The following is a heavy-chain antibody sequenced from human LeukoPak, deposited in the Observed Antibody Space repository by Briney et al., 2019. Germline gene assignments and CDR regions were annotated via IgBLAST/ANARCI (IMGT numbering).Heavy chain of an antibody. D-gene: IGHD6-19*01. J-gene: IGHJ6*02. Sequence: SVKVSCKASGGTFSSYAISWVRRAPGQGLEWMGGIIPIFGTANYAQKFQGRVTITADESTSTAYMELSSLRSEDTAVYYCARDILIAVAGPYYYYGMDVWGQGTTVTVSS. CDR2: IIPIFGTA. CDR3: ARDILIAVAGPYYYYGMDV. V-gene: IGHV1-69*01. CDR1: GGTFSSYA.